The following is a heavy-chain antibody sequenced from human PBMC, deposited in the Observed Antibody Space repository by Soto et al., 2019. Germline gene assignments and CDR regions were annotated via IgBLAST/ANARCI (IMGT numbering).Heavy chain of an antibody. D-gene: IGHD3-16*01. CDR2: IIPIFGTA. CDR3: ARDMKTPDAFDI. V-gene: IGHV1-69*13. CDR1: GGTFSSYA. J-gene: IGHJ3*02. Sequence: SVKVSCKASGGTFSSYAISWGRQAPGQGLEWMGGIIPIFGTANYAQKFQGRVTITADESTSTAYVELSSLRSEDTAVYYCARDMKTPDAFDIWGQGTMVTVSS.